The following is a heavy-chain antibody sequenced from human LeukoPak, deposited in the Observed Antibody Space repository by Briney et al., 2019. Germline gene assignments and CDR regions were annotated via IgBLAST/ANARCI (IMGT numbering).Heavy chain of an antibody. CDR1: GYTFTSYY. J-gene: IGHJ4*02. V-gene: IGHV1-46*01. D-gene: IGHD2-8*01. CDR2: INPSGGST. CDR3: ARAPYCTNGVCCTTYFDY. Sequence: ASVKVSCKASGYTFTSYYMHWVRQAPGQGLEWMGIINPSGGSTSYAQKFQGRVTMTRDTSTSTVYMELSSLRSEDTAVYYCARAPYCTNGVCCTTYFDYWGQGTLVTVSS.